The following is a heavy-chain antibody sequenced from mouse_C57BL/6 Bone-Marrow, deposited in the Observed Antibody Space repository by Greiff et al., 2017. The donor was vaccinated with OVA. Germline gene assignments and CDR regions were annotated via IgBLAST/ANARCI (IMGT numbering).Heavy chain of an antibody. CDR2: IDPSDSYT. Sequence: QVQLQQPGAELVKPGASVKLSCKASGYTFTSYWMQWVKQRPGQGLEWIGEIDPSDSYTNYNQKFKGKATLTVDRSSSTAYMQLSSLTSEDSAVYYCARRAYYYGSSYWYFDVWGTGTTVTVSS. J-gene: IGHJ1*03. CDR3: ARRAYYYGSSYWYFDV. CDR1: GYTFTSYW. D-gene: IGHD1-1*01. V-gene: IGHV1-50*01.